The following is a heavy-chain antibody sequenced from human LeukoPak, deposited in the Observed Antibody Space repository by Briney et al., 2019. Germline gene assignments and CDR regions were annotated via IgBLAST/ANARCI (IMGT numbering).Heavy chain of an antibody. D-gene: IGHD3-3*01. CDR3: TTTGGITIFGVVFDY. CDR1: GFTFSNAW. V-gene: IGHV3-15*01. CDR2: IKSKTDGGTT. Sequence: GGSLRLSCAASGFTFSNAWMSWVRQAPGKGLEWVGRIKSKTDGGTTDYAAPVKGRFTISRDDSKNTLYLQMNSLKTEDTAVYYCTTTGGITIFGVVFDYWGQGTLVTVSS. J-gene: IGHJ4*02.